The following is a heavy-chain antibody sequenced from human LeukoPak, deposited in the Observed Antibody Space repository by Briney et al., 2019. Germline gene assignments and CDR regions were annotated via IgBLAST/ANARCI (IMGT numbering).Heavy chain of an antibody. Sequence: GGSLRLSCAASGFTVSSNYMSWVRQAPGKGLEWVSVIYSGGSTYYADSVKGRFTISRDNSKNTLYLQMNSLRAEDTAVYYCARTQTEYSSGWYDKVYFDYWGQGTLVTVSS. J-gene: IGHJ4*02. V-gene: IGHV3-66*01. D-gene: IGHD6-19*01. CDR3: ARTQTEYSSGWYDKVYFDY. CDR2: IYSGGST. CDR1: GFTVSSNY.